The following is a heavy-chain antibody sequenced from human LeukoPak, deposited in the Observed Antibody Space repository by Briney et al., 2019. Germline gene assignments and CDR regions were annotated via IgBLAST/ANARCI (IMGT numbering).Heavy chain of an antibody. CDR3: ARDFSYGSAVYGMDV. CDR1: GASISSYY. Sequence: SETLSLTCTVSGASISSYYWSWIQQPAGKGLEWIGRFYNSGSINYNPSLKSRVTMSVDTFMRQLSLRLTSVTAADTAVYFCARDFSYGSAVYGMDVWGQGTTVTVSS. CDR2: FYNSGSI. D-gene: IGHD5-18*01. V-gene: IGHV4-4*07. J-gene: IGHJ6*02.